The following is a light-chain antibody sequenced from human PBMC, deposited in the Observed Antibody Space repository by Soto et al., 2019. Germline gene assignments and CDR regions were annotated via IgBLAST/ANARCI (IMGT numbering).Light chain of an antibody. CDR1: QSLLHSNGYNY. CDR3: MQALQTPWT. CDR2: LGS. V-gene: IGKV2-28*01. Sequence: IVMTQSPLSLPVTPGEPASISCRSSQSLLHSNGYNYLDWYLQKPGQSPQLLIYLGSNRASGVPDRFNGSGSGTDFTLKISRVEAEDVGVYYCMQALQTPWTFGQGTKVEIK. J-gene: IGKJ1*01.